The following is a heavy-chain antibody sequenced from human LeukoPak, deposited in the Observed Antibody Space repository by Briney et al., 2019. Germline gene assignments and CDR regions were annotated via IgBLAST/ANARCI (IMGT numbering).Heavy chain of an antibody. Sequence: GGSLRLSCAASGFTFRSYWMHWVRQAPGKGLVWVSRINSDVSITTYADSVKGRFTTSRDNAKNTLYLQMNSLRAEDTAVYYCARGTFTMTDQFDYWGQGTLVTVSS. V-gene: IGHV3-74*01. D-gene: IGHD3-22*01. CDR3: ARGTFTMTDQFDY. J-gene: IGHJ4*02. CDR1: GFTFRSYW. CDR2: INSDVSIT.